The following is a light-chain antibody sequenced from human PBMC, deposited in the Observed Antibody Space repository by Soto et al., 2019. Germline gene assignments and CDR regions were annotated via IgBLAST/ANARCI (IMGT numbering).Light chain of an antibody. CDR1: SSNIGGNS. J-gene: IGLJ1*01. CDR3: GSWDSSLSAYV. V-gene: IGLV1-51*01. CDR2: DDN. Sequence: QSVLTQPPSVSAAPGQKVTNSCSVSSSNIGGNSVSWYQQLPGTAPKLLIYDDNKRPSGIPDRFSGSKSGTSATLGITGFQTGDEADYYCGSWDSSLSAYVFGTGTKVTVL.